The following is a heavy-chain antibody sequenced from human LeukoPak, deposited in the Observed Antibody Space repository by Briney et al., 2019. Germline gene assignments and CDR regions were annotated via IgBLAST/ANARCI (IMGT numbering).Heavy chain of an antibody. D-gene: IGHD3-9*01. Sequence: TSETLSLTCTVSGGSINSRSDYWGWIRQPPGKGLEWIGNVYYSGYTYYNTSLQSRVTISVDTSKSQFSLTLNSVTAADTAVYYCARCPYDLLTGFSKWFFDLWGRGALVTVSS. V-gene: IGHV4-39*01. CDR3: ARCPYDLLTGFSKWFFDL. CDR2: VYYSGYT. J-gene: IGHJ2*01. CDR1: GGSINSRSDY.